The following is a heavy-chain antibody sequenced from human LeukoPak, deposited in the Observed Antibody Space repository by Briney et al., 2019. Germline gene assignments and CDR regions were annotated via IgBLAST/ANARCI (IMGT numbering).Heavy chain of an antibody. V-gene: IGHV1-18*01. CDR1: GYTFTSYG. Sequence: ASVKVSCKASGYTFTSYGISWVRQAPGQGLECMGWISAYNGNTNYAQKLQGRVTMTTDTSTSTAYMELRSLRSDDTAVYYCARVTSPYSSSWYVNWYFDLWGRGTLVTVSS. CDR3: ARVTSPYSSSWYVNWYFDL. D-gene: IGHD6-13*01. CDR2: ISAYNGNT. J-gene: IGHJ2*01.